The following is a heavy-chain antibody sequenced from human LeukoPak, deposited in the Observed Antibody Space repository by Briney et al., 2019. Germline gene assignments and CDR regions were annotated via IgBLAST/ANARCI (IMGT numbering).Heavy chain of an antibody. J-gene: IGHJ4*02. Sequence: PGGSLRLSCAASGLTFSYYYMSWIRQAPGKGLEWVSYISSSGSTIYYADSVKGRFTISRDNAKNSLYLQMNSLRAEDTAVYYCARVQPHYYDSSGYPPDYWGQGTLVTVSS. CDR1: GLTFSYYY. V-gene: IGHV3-11*01. CDR2: ISSSGSTI. CDR3: ARVQPHYYDSSGYPPDY. D-gene: IGHD3-22*01.